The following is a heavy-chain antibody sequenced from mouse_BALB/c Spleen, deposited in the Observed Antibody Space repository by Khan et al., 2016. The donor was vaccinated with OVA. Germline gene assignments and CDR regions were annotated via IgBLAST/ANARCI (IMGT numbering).Heavy chain of an antibody. CDR2: IYWDDDK. V-gene: IGHV8-12*01. D-gene: IGHD2-3*01. J-gene: IGHJ4*01. CDR1: GFSLSSSGMG. CDR3: AQTEWLLDYTMVY. Sequence: QVTLKESGPGILQPSQTLSLTCSFSGFSLSSSGMGVSWIRQPSGKDLEWLAHIYWDDDKRYNPSLKSRLTISKDNSSNQVFPKITNMDTADTGTYFSAQTEWLLDYTMVYWGQGTSVTVSS.